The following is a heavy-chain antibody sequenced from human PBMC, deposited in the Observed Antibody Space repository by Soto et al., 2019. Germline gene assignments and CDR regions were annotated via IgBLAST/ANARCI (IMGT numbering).Heavy chain of an antibody. CDR3: ARVNWVVIAIPVGFDY. CDR1: GYSFTSYW. Sequence: GESLKISCKGSGYSFTSYWIGWVRQMPGKGLEWMGIIYPGDSDTRYSPSFQGQVTISADKSISTAYLQWSSLKASDTAMYYCARVNWVVIAIPVGFDYWGQGTLVTVSS. D-gene: IGHD2-21*01. J-gene: IGHJ4*02. V-gene: IGHV5-51*01. CDR2: IYPGDSDT.